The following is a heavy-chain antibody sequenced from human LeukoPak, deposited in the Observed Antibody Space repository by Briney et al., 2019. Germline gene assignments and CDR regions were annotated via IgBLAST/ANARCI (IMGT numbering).Heavy chain of an antibody. Sequence: PGGSLRLSCVASGFTVSRNYMSWVRQAPGKGLQWVSIIHSGGSTYYADSVEGRFTISRDNSKNTLYLQMNSLSAEDTAVYYCARGTDTSGWLDYWGQGTLVTVSS. D-gene: IGHD6-19*01. CDR2: IHSGGST. J-gene: IGHJ4*02. V-gene: IGHV3-66*01. CDR1: GFTVSRNY. CDR3: ARGTDTSGWLDY.